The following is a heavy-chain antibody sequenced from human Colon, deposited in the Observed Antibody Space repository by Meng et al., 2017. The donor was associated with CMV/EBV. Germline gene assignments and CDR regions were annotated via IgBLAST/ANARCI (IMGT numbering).Heavy chain of an antibody. V-gene: IGHV4-59*01. J-gene: IGHJ4*02. CDR2: VYYSGAA. D-gene: IGHD1/OR15-1a*01. CDR1: GFTFSDYY. Sequence: ESLKISCAASGFTFSDYYMSWIRQPPGKGLEWMGYVYYSGAATYTPSLRSRLSISVDMSKNQVYLTLRSVTAADTAMYFCARGIGHASNNTHDYWGQGTLVTVSS. CDR3: ARGIGHASNNTHDY.